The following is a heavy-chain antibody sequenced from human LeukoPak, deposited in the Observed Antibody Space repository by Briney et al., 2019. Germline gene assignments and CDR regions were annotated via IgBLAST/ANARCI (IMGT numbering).Heavy chain of an antibody. CDR2: IYYSGST. V-gene: IGHV4-39*01. CDR3: ARRTPQGGYYDILTGPFDP. D-gene: IGHD3-9*01. J-gene: IGHJ5*02. CDR1: GGSISSSSYY. Sequence: TTSETLSLTCTVSGGSISSSSYYWGWLRQPPGKGLEWIGSIYYSGSTYYNPSLKSRVTISVDTSKNQFSLKLSSVTAADTAVYYCARRTPQGGYYDILTGPFDPWGQGTLVTVSS.